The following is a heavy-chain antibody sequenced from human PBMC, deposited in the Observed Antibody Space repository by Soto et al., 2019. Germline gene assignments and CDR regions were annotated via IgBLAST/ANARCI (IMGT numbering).Heavy chain of an antibody. V-gene: IGHV3-7*01. CDR2: IKQDGSEK. CDR3: ARDIRYCSGGSCYYFDY. J-gene: IGHJ4*02. Sequence: GGSLRLSCAASGFTFSSYWMSWVRQAPGKGLEWVANIKQDGSEKYYVDSVKGRFTISRDNAKNSLYLQMNSLRAEDTAVYYCARDIRYCSGGSCYYFDYWGQGTLVTVSS. CDR1: GFTFSSYW. D-gene: IGHD2-15*01.